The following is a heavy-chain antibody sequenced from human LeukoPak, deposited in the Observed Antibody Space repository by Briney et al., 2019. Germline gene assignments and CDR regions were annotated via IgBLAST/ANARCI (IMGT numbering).Heavy chain of an antibody. CDR2: IFHRGST. Sequence: SETLSLTCSVSGGSISTYLWSWIRQPPGKGLEWIGYIFHRGSTNYNPSLRSRVTISMDTSMNQFSLRLTSVTAADTAVYYCARARVTAILDYWGQGTLVTVSS. D-gene: IGHD2-21*02. CDR1: GGSISTYL. J-gene: IGHJ4*02. V-gene: IGHV4-59*13. CDR3: ARARVTAILDY.